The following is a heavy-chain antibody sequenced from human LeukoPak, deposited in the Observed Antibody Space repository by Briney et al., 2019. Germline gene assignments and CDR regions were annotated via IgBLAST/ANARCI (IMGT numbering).Heavy chain of an antibody. Sequence: VSGPTLVHPTPTLTLTCTFSGFSLGTRGVGVGWIRQPPGKALEWLSLIYWDDDKRYSPSLKSRLTITKDTSKNQVVLTMTNMDPVDTATYYCAHVDSSGYYLLFDYWGQGTLVTVSS. D-gene: IGHD3-22*01. CDR3: AHVDSSGYYLLFDY. V-gene: IGHV2-5*02. CDR2: IYWDDDK. CDR1: GFSLGTRGVG. J-gene: IGHJ4*02.